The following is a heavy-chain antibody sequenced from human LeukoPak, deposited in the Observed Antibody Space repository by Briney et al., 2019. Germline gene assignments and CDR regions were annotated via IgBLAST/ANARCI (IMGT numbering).Heavy chain of an antibody. CDR1: GGSISSTNW. J-gene: IGHJ4*02. V-gene: IGHV4-4*02. CDR2: IFHSGDT. CDR3: TRESGSAFFAH. D-gene: IGHD3-10*01. Sequence: PSETLSLTCAVSGGSISSTNWWSWVRQPPGMGLEWIGEIFHSGDTNYSPSLKSRVTLSVDKSKNQFSLKLTSVTAADTAVYYCTRESGSAFFAHWGQGSLVTVSS.